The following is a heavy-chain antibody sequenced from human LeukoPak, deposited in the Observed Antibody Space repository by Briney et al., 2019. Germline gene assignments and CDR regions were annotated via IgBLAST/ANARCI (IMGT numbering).Heavy chain of an antibody. V-gene: IGHV4-34*01. CDR2: INHSGST. Sequence: PSETLSLTCGVYGGPFSDHYWSWIRQTPGKGLEWIGEINHSGSTNYNPSLKSRVTTSVDTSKNQFSLKLSSVTAADTAVYYCARVTADAFDIWGQGTMVTVSS. J-gene: IGHJ3*02. CDR1: GGPFSDHY. CDR3: ARVTADAFDI.